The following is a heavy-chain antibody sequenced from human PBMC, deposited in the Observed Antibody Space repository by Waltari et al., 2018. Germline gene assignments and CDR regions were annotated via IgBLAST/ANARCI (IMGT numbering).Heavy chain of an antibody. CDR3: ARWQQWPVRAFDY. CDR2: IYSGGST. D-gene: IGHD6-19*01. V-gene: IGHV3-53*01. CDR1: GFIVSSNY. J-gene: IGHJ4*02. Sequence: EVQLVESGGGLLQPGGSLRLSCVASGFIVSSNYMSWVRQAPGRGLEWVSLIYSGGSTYYADSVKGRFTISRDNSKNTLYLQMDSLSVEDTAVYYCARWQQWPVRAFDYWGQGTLVTVSS.